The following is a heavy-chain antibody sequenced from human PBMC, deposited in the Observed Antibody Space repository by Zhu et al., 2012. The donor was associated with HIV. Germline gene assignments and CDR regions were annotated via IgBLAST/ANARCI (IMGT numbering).Heavy chain of an antibody. CDR1: RVSFSSYY. J-gene: IGHJ6*01. Sequence: QVQLQESGPGLVKPSETLSLTCSVSRVSFSSYYWNWIRQSAGKGLEWIGRIYSSGSTNYNPFLKSRVTMSVDTSKNQFSLKLSSVTAADTAVYYCARELGAVTGRVYYYGMDVWGPRDHGSPSPQ. V-gene: IGHV4-4*07. CDR3: ARELGAVTGRVYYYGMDV. D-gene: IGHD6-19*01. CDR2: IYSSGST.